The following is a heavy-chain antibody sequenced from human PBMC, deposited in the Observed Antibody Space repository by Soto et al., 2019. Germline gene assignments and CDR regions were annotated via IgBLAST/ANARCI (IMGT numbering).Heavy chain of an antibody. CDR3: AAYCSGGSCYPRTFDY. D-gene: IGHD2-15*01. Sequence: SETLSLTCAVYGGSFSGYYWSWIRQPPGKGLEWIGEINHSGSTNYNPSLKSRVTISVDTSKNQFSLKLSSVTAADTAVYYCAAYCSGGSCYPRTFDYWGQGTLVTVSS. J-gene: IGHJ4*02. CDR1: GGSFSGYY. V-gene: IGHV4-34*01. CDR2: INHSGST.